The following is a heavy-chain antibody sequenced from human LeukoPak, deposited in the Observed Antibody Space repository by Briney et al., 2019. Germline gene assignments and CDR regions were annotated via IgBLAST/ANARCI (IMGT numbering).Heavy chain of an antibody. V-gene: IGHV4-34*01. CDR2: INHSGST. CDR3: AREYGSGSYYRVPY. Sequence: SETLSLTCAVYGGSFNGYYWSWIRQPPGKGLEWIGEINHSGSTNYNPSLKSRVTISVDTSKNQFSLKLSSVTAADTAVYYCAREYGSGSYYRVPYWGQGTLVTVSS. D-gene: IGHD3-10*01. J-gene: IGHJ4*02. CDR1: GGSFNGYY.